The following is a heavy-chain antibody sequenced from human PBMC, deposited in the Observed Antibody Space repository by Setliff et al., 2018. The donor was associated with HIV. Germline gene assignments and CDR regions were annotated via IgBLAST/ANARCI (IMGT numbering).Heavy chain of an antibody. CDR2: TYYTGNT. Sequence: SETLSLTCTVSGGSISSYYWSWIRQPPGKGLEWIGSTYYTGNTYYNPSFKSRVTISVDTSTNQFSLRLTSVTASDTAVYFCARHYQDYVFDNWGRGTLVTVSS. J-gene: IGHJ4*02. CDR3: ARHYQDYVFDN. V-gene: IGHV4-59*08. D-gene: IGHD4-17*01. CDR1: GGSISSYY.